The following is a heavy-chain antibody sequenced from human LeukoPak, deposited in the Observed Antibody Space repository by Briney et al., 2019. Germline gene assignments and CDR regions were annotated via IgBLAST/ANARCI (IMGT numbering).Heavy chain of an antibody. CDR2: INPSGGST. V-gene: IGHV1-46*01. CDR3: ARLPVGATSWTDY. J-gene: IGHJ4*02. D-gene: IGHD1-26*01. Sequence: ASVKVSCKASGYTFTTYYIHWVRQAPGQGLEWMGVINPSGGSTSYAQKFQGRVTMTRGMSTSTVYMELSSLRSEDTAVYYCARLPVGATSWTDYWGQGTLVTVSS. CDR1: GYTFTTYY.